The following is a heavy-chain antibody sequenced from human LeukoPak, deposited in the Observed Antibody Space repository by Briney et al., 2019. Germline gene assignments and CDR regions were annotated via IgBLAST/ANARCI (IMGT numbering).Heavy chain of an antibody. D-gene: IGHD3-22*01. J-gene: IGHJ4*02. CDR3: ARVYYYGSSGYYYKLYYFDY. Sequence: QPGGSLRLSCAASGFTFSSYWMHRVRQAPGKGLVWVSRINSDGSSTSYADSVKGRFTISRDNAKNTLYLQMNSLRAEDTAVYYCARVYYYGSSGYYYKLYYFDYWGQGTLVTVSS. CDR1: GFTFSSYW. V-gene: IGHV3-74*01. CDR2: INSDGSST.